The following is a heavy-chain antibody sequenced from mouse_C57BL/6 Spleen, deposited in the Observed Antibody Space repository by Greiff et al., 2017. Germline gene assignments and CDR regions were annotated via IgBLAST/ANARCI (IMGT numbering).Heavy chain of an antibody. V-gene: IGHV7-3*01. CDR2: IRNKANGYTT. CDR1: GFTFTDYY. D-gene: IGHD4-1*01. Sequence: EVKLMESGGGLVQPGGSLSLSCAASGFTFTDYYMSWVRQPPGKALEWLGFIRNKANGYTTEYSASVKGRFTISRDNSQSILYLQMNALRAEDSATYYCARYDWGAWFAYWGQGTLVTVSA. J-gene: IGHJ3*01. CDR3: ARYDWGAWFAY.